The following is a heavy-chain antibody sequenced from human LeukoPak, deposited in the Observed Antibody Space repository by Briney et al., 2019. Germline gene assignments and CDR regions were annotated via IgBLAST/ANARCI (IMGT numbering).Heavy chain of an antibody. D-gene: IGHD3-16*01. CDR2: INHNGNVN. V-gene: IGHV3-7*03. CDR1: GFTFSSYW. J-gene: IGHJ6*02. Sequence: GGSLRLSCAASGFTFSSYWMNWARQAPGKGLEWVASINHNGNVNYYVDSVKGRFTISRDNAKNSLNLQMSNLRAEDTAVYFCARGGGLDVWGQGATVTVSS. CDR3: ARGGGLDV.